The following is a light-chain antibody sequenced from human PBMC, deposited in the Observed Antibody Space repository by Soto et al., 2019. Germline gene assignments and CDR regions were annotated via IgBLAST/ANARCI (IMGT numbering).Light chain of an antibody. V-gene: IGLV2-11*01. J-gene: IGLJ2*01. CDR2: DVS. CDR3: CSYAGTNILI. CDR1: SSDIGGYNY. Sequence: QSALTQPPSVSGSPGQSGAVSCTGTSSDIGGYNYVSWYQQHPGRAPKLLIYDVSERPSGVPDRFSGSKSGYTASLTISGLQAEDEADYYCCSYAGTNILIFGGGTKVTVL.